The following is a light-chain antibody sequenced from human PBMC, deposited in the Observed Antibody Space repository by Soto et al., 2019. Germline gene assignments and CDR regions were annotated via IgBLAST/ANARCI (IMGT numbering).Light chain of an antibody. V-gene: IGLV2-11*01. J-gene: IGLJ2*01. CDR3: CSYAGSYTLV. CDR2: DVS. Sequence: QSALTQPRSVSGSPGQSVTISWTGTSSDVGGYNYVSWYQQHPGKAPKLMIYDVSKRPSGVPDRFSGSKSGNTASLTISGLEAEDEADYYCCSYAGSYTLVFGGGTQLTVL. CDR1: SSDVGGYNY.